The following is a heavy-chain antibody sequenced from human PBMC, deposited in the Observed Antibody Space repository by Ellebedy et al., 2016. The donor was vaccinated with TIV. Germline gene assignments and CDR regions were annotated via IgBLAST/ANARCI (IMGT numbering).Heavy chain of an antibody. V-gene: IGHV3-30-3*01. CDR2: ISYNGIDT. D-gene: IGHD3-10*01. J-gene: IGHJ4*02. Sequence: GGSLRLSXTASGFTFSTYPIRWVRQAPGKGLEWVAVISYNGIDTYYTDSVKGRFTISRDNAKNSLYLQMNSLRAEDTAVYYCAQFRGNYFDYWGQGTLVTVSS. CDR3: AQFRGNYFDY. CDR1: GFTFSTYP.